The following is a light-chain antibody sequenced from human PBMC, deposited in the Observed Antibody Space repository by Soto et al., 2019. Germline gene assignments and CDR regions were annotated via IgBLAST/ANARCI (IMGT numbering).Light chain of an antibody. J-gene: IGKJ4*01. V-gene: IGKV3-11*01. CDR2: DAS. Sequence: DIVLTQSPVTLSLSPGDRAALSCRAIETVISYLLWYHQKPGQDPRLLIYDASKRATGIPDRFSGSGSGTDFTLTISSLEPEDFAVYYCQQRSNWPPRITFGGGTKVDI. CDR1: ETVISY. CDR3: QQRSNWPPRIT.